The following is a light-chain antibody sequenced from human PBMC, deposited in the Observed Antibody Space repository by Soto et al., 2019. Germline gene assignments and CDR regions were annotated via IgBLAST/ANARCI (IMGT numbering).Light chain of an antibody. CDR3: QQHNNWPPLT. J-gene: IGKJ4*01. CDR2: GAS. CDR1: QSVTTN. Sequence: EVVMTQSPATLSVSPGERATLSCRASQSVTTNVAWYQQKPGQAPRLLIYGASTRATGIPVRFSGSGSGTEFTLTISSLQSEDFAVYYCQQHNNWPPLTFGGGTKVEI. V-gene: IGKV3-15*01.